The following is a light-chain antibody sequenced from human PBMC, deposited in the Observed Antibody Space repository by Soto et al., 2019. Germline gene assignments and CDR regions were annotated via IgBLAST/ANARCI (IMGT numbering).Light chain of an antibody. J-gene: IGKJ3*01. Sequence: DFVMTQSPDSLAVSLGERATINCKSSQNVLHSSNKKNYLAWYQQKPGQPPQLVIYWASTRKSGVPDRFSGNGSGTDFTLTVSSLQAGDVAVCYCQQYFSTPLTFGPGTRVDI. V-gene: IGKV4-1*01. CDR1: QNVLHSSNKKNY. CDR2: WAS. CDR3: QQYFSTPLT.